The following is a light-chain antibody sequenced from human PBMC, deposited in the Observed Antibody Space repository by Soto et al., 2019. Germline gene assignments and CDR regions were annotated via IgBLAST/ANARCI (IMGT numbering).Light chain of an antibody. CDR1: QSLLHSNGYNY. CDR3: MQALQTPWT. Sequence: DIVMTQSPLSLPVTPGEPASISCRSSQSLLHSNGYNYLDWYLQKPGQSPQLLIYLGSNRASGVPVRFSGMGSGTDFTLKISRVEAEDVGVYYCMQALQTPWTFGQGTKVEIK. CDR2: LGS. J-gene: IGKJ1*01. V-gene: IGKV2-28*01.